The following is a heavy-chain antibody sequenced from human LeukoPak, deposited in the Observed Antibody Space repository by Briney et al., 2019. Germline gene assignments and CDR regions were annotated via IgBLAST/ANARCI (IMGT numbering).Heavy chain of an antibody. V-gene: IGHV4-34*01. J-gene: IGHJ3*02. Sequence: PSETLSLTCAVYGGSFSGYYWSWIRQPPGKGLEWIGEINHSGSTNYNPSLKSRVTISVDTSKNQFSLKLSSVTAAGTAVYYCARGGFRRVQVDAFDIWGQGTMVTVSS. D-gene: IGHD3-10*01. CDR2: INHSGST. CDR3: ARGGFRRVQVDAFDI. CDR1: GGSFSGYY.